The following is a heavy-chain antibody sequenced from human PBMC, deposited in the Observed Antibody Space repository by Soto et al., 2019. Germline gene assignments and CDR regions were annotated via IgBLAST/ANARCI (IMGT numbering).Heavy chain of an antibody. V-gene: IGHV4-31*03. D-gene: IGHD6-19*01. CDR1: GGSISSGGYY. J-gene: IGHJ4*02. CDR3: ARDHVAGNLDY. CDR2: IYYSGST. Sequence: SETLSLTCTVSGGSISSGGYYWSWIRQHPGKGLEWIGYIYYSGSTYYNPSLKSRVTISVDTSKNQFSLKLSSVTAADTAVYYCARDHVAGNLDYWGQGTLVTVSS.